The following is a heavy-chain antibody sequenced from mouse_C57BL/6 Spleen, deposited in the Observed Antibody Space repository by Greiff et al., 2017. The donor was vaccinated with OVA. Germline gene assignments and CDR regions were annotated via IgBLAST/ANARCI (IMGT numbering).Heavy chain of an antibody. CDR2: ISSGSSTI. CDR1: GFTFSDYG. D-gene: IGHD1-1*01. V-gene: IGHV5-17*01. J-gene: IGHJ4*01. Sequence: EVKLMESGGGLVKPGGSLKLSCAASGFTFSDYGMHWVRQAPEKGLEWVAYISSGSSTIYYADTVKGRFTISRDNAKNTLFLQMTSLRSEDTAMYYCARIYYYGSKAMDYWGQGTSGTVSS. CDR3: ARIYYYGSKAMDY.